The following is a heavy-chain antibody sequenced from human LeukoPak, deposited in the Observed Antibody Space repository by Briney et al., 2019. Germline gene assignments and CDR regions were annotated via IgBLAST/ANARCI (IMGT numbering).Heavy chain of an antibody. CDR3: TSWRSGYFDY. J-gene: IGHJ4*02. V-gene: IGHV4-59*01. D-gene: IGHD1-1*01. CDR2: IYYSGTT. CDR1: GGSISRYY. Sequence: PSETLSLTCTVSGGSISRYYWSWIRQPPGKGLEWIGYIYYSGTTNYNPSLKSRVTISVDTSKNQFSLKLTSVTAADTAVYYCTSWRSGYFDYWGQGTLVTVSS.